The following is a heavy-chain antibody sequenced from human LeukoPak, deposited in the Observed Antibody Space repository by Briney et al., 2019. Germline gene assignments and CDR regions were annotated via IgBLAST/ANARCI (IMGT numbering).Heavy chain of an antibody. CDR2: IYCSGGT. Sequence: SETLSLTCTVSGGSISSSSYYWDWIRQPPGKGLEWIGYIYCSGGTDYNPSLKSRVTISVDTSKNQFSLKLRSVTAADTAVYYCARHVTISGPYDASDIWGQGTMVTVSP. D-gene: IGHD5-24*01. CDR1: GGSISSSSYY. V-gene: IGHV4-61*05. CDR3: ARHVTISGPYDASDI. J-gene: IGHJ3*02.